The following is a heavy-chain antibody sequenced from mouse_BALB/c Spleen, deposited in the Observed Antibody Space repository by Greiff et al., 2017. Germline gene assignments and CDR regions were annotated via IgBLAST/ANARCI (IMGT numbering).Heavy chain of an antibody. V-gene: IGHV5-9-4*01. CDR2: ISSGGSYT. Sequence: EVKLVESGGGLVKPGGSLKLSCAASGFTFSSYAMSWVRQSPEKRLVWVAEISSGGSYTYYPDTVTGRFTISRDNAKNTLYLEMSSLKSEDTAMYYCARVSSNVWYFDVWGAGTTVTVSS. J-gene: IGHJ1*01. CDR1: GFTFSSYA. D-gene: IGHD2-5*01. CDR3: ARVSSNVWYFDV.